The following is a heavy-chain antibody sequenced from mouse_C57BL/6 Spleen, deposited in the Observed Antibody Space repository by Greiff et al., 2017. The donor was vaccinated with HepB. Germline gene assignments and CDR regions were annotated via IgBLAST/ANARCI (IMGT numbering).Heavy chain of an antibody. J-gene: IGHJ3*01. Sequence: VQLQQSGAELVRPGASVKLSCKASGYTFTDYYINWVKQRPGQGLEWIARIYPGSGNTYYNETFKGKATLTAEKSSSTAYMQLSSLTSEDAAVYFLARGGSSRDWGQGTLVTVSA. V-gene: IGHV1-76*01. D-gene: IGHD1-1*01. CDR3: ARGGSSRD. CDR1: GYTFTDYY. CDR2: IYPGSGNT.